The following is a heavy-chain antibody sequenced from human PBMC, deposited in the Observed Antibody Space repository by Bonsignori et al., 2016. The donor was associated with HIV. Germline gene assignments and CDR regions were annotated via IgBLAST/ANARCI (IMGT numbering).Heavy chain of an antibody. D-gene: IGHD3-10*02. V-gene: IGHV4-4*08. CDR3: ARDNVRFRNGLDI. CDR2: IYTTGST. Sequence: WIRQPPGKGPEYIGRIYTTGSTHYNPSLKSRVTISLDTSQSQFSLKMTYVNAADTAVYYCARDNVRFRNGLDIWGPRDSGHRLL. J-gene: IGHJ3*02.